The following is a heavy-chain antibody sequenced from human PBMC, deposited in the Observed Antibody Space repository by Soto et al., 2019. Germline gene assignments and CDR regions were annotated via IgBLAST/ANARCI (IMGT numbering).Heavy chain of an antibody. Sequence: PGESLKISCKASGYRFTSSWIGWVRQMPGKGLEWMGIIYPGDSDTRYRPSFQGQVTISADKSSSTAYLQWNSLQASDTAMYYCARLPGIVAPGTVFLDNWGQGTMVPVYS. J-gene: IGHJ4*02. D-gene: IGHD1-1*01. CDR3: ARLPGIVAPGTVFLDN. CDR1: GYRFTSSW. CDR2: IYPGDSDT. V-gene: IGHV5-51*01.